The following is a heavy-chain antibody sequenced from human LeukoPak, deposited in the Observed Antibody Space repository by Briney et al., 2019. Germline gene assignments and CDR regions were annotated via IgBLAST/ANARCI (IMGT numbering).Heavy chain of an antibody. CDR1: GFTFGDHA. CDR3: ARGPIQLWIHNAMDV. Sequence: GRSLRLSCRGYGFTFGDHAMSWVRQAPGKGLEWVGFIRSKAYRGTTEYAASVKGRFTISRDDSTSIAYLQMNSLRIEDTAMYYCARGPIQLWIHNAMDVWGQGTTVTVSS. CDR2: IRSKAYRGTT. D-gene: IGHD5-18*01. J-gene: IGHJ6*02. V-gene: IGHV3-49*04.